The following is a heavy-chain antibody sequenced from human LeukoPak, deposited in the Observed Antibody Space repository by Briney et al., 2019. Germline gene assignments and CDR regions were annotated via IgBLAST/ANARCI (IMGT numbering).Heavy chain of an antibody. CDR1: GFTFSSYG. J-gene: IGHJ4*02. CDR3: ARGSNYDSSGYCVY. CDR2: IWYDGSNK. D-gene: IGHD3-22*01. V-gene: IGHV3-33*01. Sequence: PGGSLRLSCAASGFTFSSYGMHWVRQAPGKGLEWVAVIWYDGSNKYYADSMKGRFTISRDNSKNTLYLQMNSLRAEDTAVYYCARGSNYDSSGYCVYWGQGTLVTVSS.